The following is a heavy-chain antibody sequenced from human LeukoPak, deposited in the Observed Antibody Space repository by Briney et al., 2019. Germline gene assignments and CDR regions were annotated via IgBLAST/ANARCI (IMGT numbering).Heavy chain of an antibody. CDR1: GGSFSGYY. CDR2: MNHSGST. V-gene: IGHV4-34*01. Sequence: PSETLSLTCAVYGGSFSGYYWTWIRQPPGKGLEWIGEMNHSGSTNYNPSLKSRVTISVDTSKNQFSLKLSSVTAADTAVYYCARSFTSRGGYFDYWGQGTVVTVSS. J-gene: IGHJ4*02. CDR3: ARSFTSRGGYFDY. D-gene: IGHD2-2*01.